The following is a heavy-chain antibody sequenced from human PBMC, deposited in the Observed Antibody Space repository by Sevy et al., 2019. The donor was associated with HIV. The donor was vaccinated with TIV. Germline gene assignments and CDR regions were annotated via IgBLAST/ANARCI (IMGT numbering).Heavy chain of an antibody. CDR2: IFSSGST. CDR3: AREKARGASGSYYSHYYYYMDV. Sequence: SETLSLTCTVSGGSISSDTYYWSWIRQSAGKGLEWIGRIFSSGSTNYNPSLKSRFTISVDTSKNQFSLKLSSVTAADTAGYYCAREKARGASGSYYSHYYYYMDVWGKGTTVTVSS. J-gene: IGHJ6*03. V-gene: IGHV4-61*02. D-gene: IGHD3-10*01. CDR1: GGSISSDTYY.